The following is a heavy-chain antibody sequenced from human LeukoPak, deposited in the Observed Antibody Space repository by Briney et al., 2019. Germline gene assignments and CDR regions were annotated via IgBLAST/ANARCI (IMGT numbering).Heavy chain of an antibody. D-gene: IGHD2-2*01. CDR1: GYTFTGYF. V-gene: IGHV1-2*02. CDR3: AGGFCSSTGCHDYFDF. Sequence: ASVKVSCKASGYTFTGYFMHWVRQAPGQGLEWMGWINPNSGGTNYAQKFQGRVTMTRDTSISTAYMELSRLRSDDTAVHYCAGGFCSSTGCHDYFDFWGQGTLVTVSS. J-gene: IGHJ4*02. CDR2: INPNSGGT.